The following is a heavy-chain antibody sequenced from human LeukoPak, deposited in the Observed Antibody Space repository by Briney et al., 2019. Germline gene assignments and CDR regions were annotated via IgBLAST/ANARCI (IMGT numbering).Heavy chain of an antibody. J-gene: IGHJ4*02. Sequence: GGSLRLSCAASGFTFSSYAMHWVRQAPGKGLEWVAVISYDGSNKYYADSVKGRFTISRDNSKNTLYLQMNSLRAEDTAVYYCAKRLSRYSYGFLPDYWGQGTLVTVSS. D-gene: IGHD5-18*01. V-gene: IGHV3-30-3*02. CDR3: AKRLSRYSYGFLPDY. CDR1: GFTFSSYA. CDR2: ISYDGSNK.